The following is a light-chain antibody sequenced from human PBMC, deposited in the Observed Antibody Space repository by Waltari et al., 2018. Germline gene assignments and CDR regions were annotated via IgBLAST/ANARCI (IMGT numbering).Light chain of an antibody. CDR1: QSVDNNY. Sequence: EIVLKQSPGTLPLSPGDRATLSCRARQSVDNNYLAWYQQKPGQAPRLLIYGASNRATDIPDRFSGSGSGTDFTLTIIRLEPEDFAVYYCQHYVRFFPVTFGGGTKVEIK. J-gene: IGKJ4*01. CDR2: GAS. V-gene: IGKV3-20*01. CDR3: QHYVRFFPVT.